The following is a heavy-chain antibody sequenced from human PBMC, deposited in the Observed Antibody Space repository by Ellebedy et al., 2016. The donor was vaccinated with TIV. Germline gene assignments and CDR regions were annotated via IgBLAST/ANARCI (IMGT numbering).Heavy chain of an antibody. J-gene: IGHJ4*02. Sequence: ASVKVSCKASGYTFIDYPINWVRQAPGQGLEWMGWISAYNGNTNYAQKLQGRVTMTTDTSTSTAYMELRSLRSDDTAVYYCARDMGYSGYDSGTFDYWGQGTLVTVSS. D-gene: IGHD5-12*01. CDR1: GYTFIDYP. CDR2: ISAYNGNT. V-gene: IGHV1-18*01. CDR3: ARDMGYSGYDSGTFDY.